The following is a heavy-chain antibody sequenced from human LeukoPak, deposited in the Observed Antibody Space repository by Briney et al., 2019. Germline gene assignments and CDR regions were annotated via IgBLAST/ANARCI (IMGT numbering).Heavy chain of an antibody. V-gene: IGHV4-59*08. CDR3: ARQGGGFWYFDL. CDR2: IYYSGST. D-gene: IGHD6-25*01. Sequence: SETLSLTCTVSGDSISSYYWSWIRQPPGKGLEWIGYIYYSGSTNYNPSLKSRVTVSVDTSKNQFSLKLSSVPAADTAVYYCARQGGGFWYFDLWGRGTLVTVSS. CDR1: GDSISSYY. J-gene: IGHJ2*01.